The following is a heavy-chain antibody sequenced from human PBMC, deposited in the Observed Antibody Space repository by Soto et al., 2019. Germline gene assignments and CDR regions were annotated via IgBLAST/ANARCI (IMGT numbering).Heavy chain of an antibody. J-gene: IGHJ4*02. Sequence: GGSMRLSCAASGFTFDDYTMHWVRQAPGKGLEWVSLISWDGGSTYYADSVKGRFTISRDNSKNSLYLQMNSLRTEDTALYYCAKDVSYDSSGNWGQGTLVTVSS. CDR3: AKDVSYDSSGN. CDR2: ISWDGGST. V-gene: IGHV3-43*01. CDR1: GFTFDDYT. D-gene: IGHD3-22*01.